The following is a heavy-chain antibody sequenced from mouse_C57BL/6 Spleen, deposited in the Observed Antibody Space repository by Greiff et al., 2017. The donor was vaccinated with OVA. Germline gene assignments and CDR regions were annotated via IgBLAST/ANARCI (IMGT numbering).Heavy chain of an antibody. CDR3: ARTSYGYDGFAY. D-gene: IGHD2-2*01. CDR2: ISSGSSTI. J-gene: IGHJ3*01. CDR1: GFTFSDYG. Sequence: EVKLMESGGGLVKPGGSLKLSCAASGFTFSDYGMHWVRQAPEKGLEWVAYISSGSSTIYYADTVKGRFTISRDNAKNTLFLQMTSLRSEDTAMYYCARTSYGYDGFAYWGQGTLVTVSA. V-gene: IGHV5-17*01.